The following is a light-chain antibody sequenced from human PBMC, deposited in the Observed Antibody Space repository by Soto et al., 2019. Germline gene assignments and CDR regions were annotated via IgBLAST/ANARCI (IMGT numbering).Light chain of an antibody. Sequence: MTPSPATLSVCARQTASLSCSAGHSVCTTVAWYHQKPGPAPRLLVYGASTRATGVPARFSGSGAGTDFTLTISSLQSEDFGFYFCQQYYICPMAFGQGTKVEIK. CDR3: QQYYICPMA. CDR1: HSVCTT. V-gene: IGKV3-15*01. CDR2: GAS. J-gene: IGKJ1*01.